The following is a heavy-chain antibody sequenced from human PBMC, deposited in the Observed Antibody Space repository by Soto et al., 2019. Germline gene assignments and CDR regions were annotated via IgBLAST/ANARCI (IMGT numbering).Heavy chain of an antibody. J-gene: IGHJ4*02. V-gene: IGHV3-30-3*01. CDR3: AGYSTVTGDY. Sequence: GGSLRLSCAASGFTFSSYAMHWVLQAPGKGLEWVAVISYDGSNKYYADSVKGRFTISRDNSKNTLYLQMNSLRAEDTAVYYCAGYSTVTGDYWGQGTLVTVSS. D-gene: IGHD4-17*01. CDR2: ISYDGSNK. CDR1: GFTFSSYA.